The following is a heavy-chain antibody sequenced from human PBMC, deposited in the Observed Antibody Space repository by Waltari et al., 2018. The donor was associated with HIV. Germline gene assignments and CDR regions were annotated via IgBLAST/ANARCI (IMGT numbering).Heavy chain of an antibody. CDR2: IKQDGSEK. J-gene: IGHJ6*02. D-gene: IGHD3-3*01. V-gene: IGHV3-7*01. CDR1: GFTFSTYW. CDR3: ARDLKDYDFWSPVDV. Sequence: EVQLVESGGGLVQPGGSLRLSCAAPGFTFSTYWMAWVRQSPGKGLEWLANIKQDGSEKYYADSVKGRFTVSRDNNKKSLYLQMSSLRAEDTAVYYCARDLKDYDFWSPVDVWGQGTTVTVSS.